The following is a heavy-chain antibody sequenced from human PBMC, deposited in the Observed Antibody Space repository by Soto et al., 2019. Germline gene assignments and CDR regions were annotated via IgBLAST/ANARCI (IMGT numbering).Heavy chain of an antibody. CDR1: GFTFSSYA. CDR2: ISGSGGST. J-gene: IGHJ4*02. D-gene: IGHD6-13*01. V-gene: IGHV3-23*01. CDR3: ATHARRIAAAGTPFDY. Sequence: EVQLLESGGGLVQPGGSLRLSCAASGFTFSSYAMSWVRQAPGKGLERVSAISGSGGSTYYADSVKGRFTISRDNSKNTLYLQMNSLRAEDTAVYYCATHARRIAAAGTPFDYWGQGTLVTVSS.